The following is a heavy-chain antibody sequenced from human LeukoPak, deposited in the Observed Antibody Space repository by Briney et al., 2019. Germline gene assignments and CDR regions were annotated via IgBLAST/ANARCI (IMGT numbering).Heavy chain of an antibody. D-gene: IGHD6-19*01. V-gene: IGHV3-23*01. CDR1: GLTFTNYG. CDR2: INAGGGSA. Sequence: GGSVRLSCAASGLTFTNYGMSGVRQARGKGLEWVSGINAGGGSAYADSVKGRFTISRDNSKNTMYLQMNSLRAEDTAEYYCAKDSNGWYQRGSNYFDYWGQGTLVTVSS. J-gene: IGHJ4*02. CDR3: AKDSNGWYQRGSNYFDY.